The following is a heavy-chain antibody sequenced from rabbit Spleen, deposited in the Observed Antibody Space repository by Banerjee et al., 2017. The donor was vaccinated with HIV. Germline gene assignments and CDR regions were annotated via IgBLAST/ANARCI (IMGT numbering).Heavy chain of an antibody. V-gene: IGHV1S47*01. J-gene: IGHJ3*01. D-gene: IGHD6-1*01. CDR2: IVPIFGVT. CDR1: GFDFSTYS. Sequence: QEELEESGGGLVKPEGSLTLTCKASGFDFSTYSMSWVRQAPGKGLEWIGYIVPIFGVTYYANWVNGRFTISSHNAQNTLYLQLNSLTAADTATYFCVREAGYGGYGDANLWGQGTLVTVS. CDR3: VREAGYGGYGDANL.